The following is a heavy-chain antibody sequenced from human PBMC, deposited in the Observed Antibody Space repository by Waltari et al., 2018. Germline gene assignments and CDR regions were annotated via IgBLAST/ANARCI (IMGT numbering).Heavy chain of an antibody. CDR1: GGSISGDY. D-gene: IGHD3-10*01. CDR2: IYSSGST. CDR3: ARDRGYQDY. J-gene: IGHJ4*02. Sequence: QVQLQESGPGLVKPSETLSLTCTVSGGSISGDYWSWIRQPPGKGLEWIGYIYSSGSTNYNPSLKSRVIISVDTSKNQFSLKVRSMTAADTAVYYCARDRGYQDYWGQGTLVTVSS. V-gene: IGHV4-59*01.